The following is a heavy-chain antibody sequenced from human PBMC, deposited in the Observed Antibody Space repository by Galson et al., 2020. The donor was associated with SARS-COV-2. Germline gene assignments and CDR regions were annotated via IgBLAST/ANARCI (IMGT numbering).Heavy chain of an antibody. D-gene: IGHD3-16*02. CDR1: GFTFSRHA. CDR3: AKVMGSVSSYTDY. J-gene: IGHJ4*02. V-gene: IGHV3-30*04. Sequence: GGSLRLSCAASGFTFSRHAMHWVRQAPGKGLEWVAVIPYDGSHQYYADSVKGRFTISRDNSKNTLYLQMTSLRVEDTALYYCAKVMGSVSSYTDYWGQGTLVTVSS. CDR2: IPYDGSHQ.